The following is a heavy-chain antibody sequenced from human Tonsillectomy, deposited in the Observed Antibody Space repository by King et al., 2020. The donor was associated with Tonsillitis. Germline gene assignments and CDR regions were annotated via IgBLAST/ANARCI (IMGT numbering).Heavy chain of an antibody. D-gene: IGHD3-10*01. CDR2: ISGSGVST. CDR3: ANEGVYGSGSYSDY. V-gene: IGHV3-23*04. Sequence: VQLVESGGGLVQPGGSLRLAFAASGFTFSNYDMFWVRQPPGKGLDWVSAISGSGVSTYYAVSGKGRFTISRDTSKNTLSLEMNSLRAEDTALYYCANEGVYGSGSYSDYWGQGTLVTVSS. CDR1: GFTFSNYD. J-gene: IGHJ4*02.